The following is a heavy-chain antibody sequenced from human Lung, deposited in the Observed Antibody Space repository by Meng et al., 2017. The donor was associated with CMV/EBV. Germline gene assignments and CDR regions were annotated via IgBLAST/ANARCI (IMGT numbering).Heavy chain of an antibody. CDR1: GFTVSSNY. CDR3: ARIVVPAAIDY. V-gene: IGHV3-53*01. J-gene: IGHJ4*02. D-gene: IGHD2-2*02. Sequence: GGSXRLFCAASGFTVSSNYMSWVRQAPGKGLEWVSVIYSGGSTYYADSVKGRFTISRDNSKNTLYLQMNSLRAEDTAVYYCARIVVPAAIDYSGQGTLVTVSS. CDR2: IYSGGST.